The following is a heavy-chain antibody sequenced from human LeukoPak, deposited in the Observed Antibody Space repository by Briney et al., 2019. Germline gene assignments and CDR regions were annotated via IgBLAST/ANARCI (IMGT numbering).Heavy chain of an antibody. V-gene: IGHV3-48*03. CDR3: ARDPPDY. Sequence: GGSLRLSCAASGFTFSSYVMNWVRQAPGKGLEWVSYILNSGTTTYYADSVKGRFTISRDNAKNSLYLQMNSLRAEDTGVYYCARDPPDYWGQGSLVSVSS. CDR1: GFTFSSYV. J-gene: IGHJ4*02. CDR2: ILNSGTTT.